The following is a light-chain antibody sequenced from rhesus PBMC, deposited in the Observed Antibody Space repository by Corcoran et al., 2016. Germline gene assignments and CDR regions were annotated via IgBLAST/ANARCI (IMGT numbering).Light chain of an antibody. J-gene: IGKJ1*01. CDR3: LQYSSSPRT. CDR1: QGISSW. V-gene: IGKV1-22*01. CDR2: KAS. Sequence: DIQMTQSPSSLSASVGDKVTITCRASQGISSWVAWYQQKPGKAPKLLIYKASCLQRGVPSRFSGSGTGTDFTLPISSLPPEDFATYYCLQYSSSPRTFGQGTKVEIK.